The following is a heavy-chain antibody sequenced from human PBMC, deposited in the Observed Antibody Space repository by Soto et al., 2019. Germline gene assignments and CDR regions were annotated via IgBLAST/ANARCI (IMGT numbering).Heavy chain of an antibody. D-gene: IGHD1-26*01. CDR2: VSFGGST. CDR3: AKRRGAGGHFDY. J-gene: IGHJ4*02. CDR1: GFTFSSYA. V-gene: IGHV3-23*01. Sequence: DVQLLESGGGLVQPEGSLRLSCAASGFTFSSYAMGWVRQGPGKGLEWVAVVSFGGSTHYAASVMGRFTISRDNSKNTLSQQMNSLTAEDTAVYFCAKRRGAGGHFDYWGQGALVTVSS.